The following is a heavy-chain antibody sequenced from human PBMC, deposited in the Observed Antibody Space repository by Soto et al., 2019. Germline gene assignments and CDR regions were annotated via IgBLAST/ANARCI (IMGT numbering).Heavy chain of an antibody. J-gene: IGHJ4*02. CDR2: ISTDGSST. V-gene: IGHV3-74*01. D-gene: IGHD2-2*01. Sequence: EVQLGESGGGLVQPGGSLRLSCAATGFTFSTYWMHWVRQGPGKGLVWVSRISTDGSSTTYADSVKGRFTISRDNAKNTLYLQRNSLRAEDTAVYYCARSTGSNQPFDSWGQGSRVTVSS. CDR1: GFTFSTYW. CDR3: ARSTGSNQPFDS.